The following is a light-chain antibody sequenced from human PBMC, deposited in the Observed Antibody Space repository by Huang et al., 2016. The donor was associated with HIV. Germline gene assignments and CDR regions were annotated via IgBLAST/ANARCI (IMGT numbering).Light chain of an antibody. CDR1: QSVSSN. CDR3: HQYNDWPIT. Sequence: EIVMTQSPATLSVSPVGRATLSCRASQSVSSNLAWYQQKPGQAPRLLIYGASTRATGVPARFRGSGSGTECTLTISDLQSEDFAVYYCHQYNDWPITFGPGTKVDIK. CDR2: GAS. J-gene: IGKJ3*01. V-gene: IGKV3-15*01.